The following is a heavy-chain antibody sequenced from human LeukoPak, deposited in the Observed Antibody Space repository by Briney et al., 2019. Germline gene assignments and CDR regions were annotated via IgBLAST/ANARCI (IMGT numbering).Heavy chain of an antibody. CDR3: ARGNDYGAPFDY. CDR1: GGSISSSSYY. D-gene: IGHD4-17*01. V-gene: IGHV4-39*01. Sequence: SETLSLTCTVSGGSISSSSYYWGWIRQPPGKGLEWIGSIYYSGSTYYNPSLKSRVTISVDTSKNQFSLKLSSVTAADTAVYYCARGNDYGAPFDYWGQGTLVTVSS. CDR2: IYYSGST. J-gene: IGHJ4*02.